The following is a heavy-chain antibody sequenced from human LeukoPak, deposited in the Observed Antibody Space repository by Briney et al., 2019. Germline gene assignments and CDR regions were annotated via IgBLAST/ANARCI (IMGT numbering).Heavy chain of an antibody. J-gene: IGHJ3*02. CDR1: GYSFTSYW. Sequence: GESLKISCKGSGYSFTSYWIGWVRQMPGKGLEWMGIIYPGDSDTRYSPSFQGQVTISADKSISTAYLQWSSLKASDTAMYYCARSPDSSSWYFAFDIWGQGTMVTVSS. D-gene: IGHD6-13*01. CDR3: ARSPDSSSWYFAFDI. V-gene: IGHV5-51*01. CDR2: IYPGDSDT.